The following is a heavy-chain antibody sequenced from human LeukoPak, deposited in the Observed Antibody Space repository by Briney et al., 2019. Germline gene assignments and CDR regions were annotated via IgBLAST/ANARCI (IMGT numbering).Heavy chain of an antibody. J-gene: IGHJ4*02. V-gene: IGHV3-23*01. CDR3: AKVQYYYDSSGYYPYYFDY. Sequence: PGGSLRLSCAASGFTFSSYAMSWVCQAPGKGPEWVSAISGSGGSTYYADSVKGRFTISRDNSKNTLYLQMNSLKAEDTAVYYCAKVQYYYDSSGYYPYYFDYWGQGTLVTVSS. CDR1: GFTFSSYA. D-gene: IGHD3-22*01. CDR2: ISGSGGST.